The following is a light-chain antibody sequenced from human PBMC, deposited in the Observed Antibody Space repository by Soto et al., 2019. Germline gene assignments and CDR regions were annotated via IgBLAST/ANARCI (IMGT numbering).Light chain of an antibody. CDR3: QQYGSSSMYT. Sequence: EIVLTQSPGTLSLSPGERSTLSCRASESVSGSYLAWDQQKPGQAPRLLIYVAYSRATGIPDRFSGSGSVTVFTLTVGRLEPEDFAVYYCQQYGSSSMYTGGRGTKLEIK. J-gene: IGKJ2*01. CDR2: VAY. CDR1: ESVSGSY. V-gene: IGKV3-20*01.